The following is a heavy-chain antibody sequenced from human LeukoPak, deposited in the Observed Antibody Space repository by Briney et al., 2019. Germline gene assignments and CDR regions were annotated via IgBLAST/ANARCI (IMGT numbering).Heavy chain of an antibody. Sequence: ASVKVSFTASGYTFTSYDINWVRQATGQGLEWMGWMNPNSGNTGYAQKFQGRVTMTRNTSISTAYMELSSLRSEDTAVYYCATGGFRGEGGAFDIWGQGTMVTVSS. D-gene: IGHD3-16*01. CDR2: MNPNSGNT. CDR1: GYTFTSYD. CDR3: ATGGFRGEGGAFDI. J-gene: IGHJ3*02. V-gene: IGHV1-8*01.